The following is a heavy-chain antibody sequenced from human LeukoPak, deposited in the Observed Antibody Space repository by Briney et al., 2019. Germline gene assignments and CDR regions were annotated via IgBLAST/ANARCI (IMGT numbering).Heavy chain of an antibody. J-gene: IGHJ4*02. CDR3: ARDSEAVAGDFDY. D-gene: IGHD6-13*01. V-gene: IGHV3-74*03. CDR2: ITSDGSNT. Sequence: GGSLRLSCAASGFTVSSNYMSWVRQAPGKGLVWVSRITSDGSNTMYADSVKGRFTISRDNVKNTLYLQMNSLRVEDTAVYYCARDSEAVAGDFDYWGQGTLVTVSS. CDR1: GFTVSSNY.